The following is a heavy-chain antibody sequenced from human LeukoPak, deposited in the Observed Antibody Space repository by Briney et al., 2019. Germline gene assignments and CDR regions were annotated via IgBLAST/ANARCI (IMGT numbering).Heavy chain of an antibody. V-gene: IGHV4-4*02. CDR1: GGSITSINW. J-gene: IGHJ5*02. D-gene: IGHD6-13*01. Sequence: SDTLSLTCAVSGGSITSINWCSSVRQPPGEGREWMGEIDHVGTTNYKTSRKSRFTISVDKSKNQCSRKLSSVTGADTAVYYCEREEQWFDPWGQGTLVTVSS. CDR3: EREEQWFDP. CDR2: IDHVGTT.